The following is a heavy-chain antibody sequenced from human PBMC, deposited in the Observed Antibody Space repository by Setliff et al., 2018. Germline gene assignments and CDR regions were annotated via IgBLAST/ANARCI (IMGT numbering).Heavy chain of an antibody. J-gene: IGHJ3*02. Sequence: PSETLSLTCTVAGGSISNYYWSWIRQPAGKGLEWIGRISTRGCTNYNPSLKSRVTMSVDTSKNQFSLKLSSVTAADTAVYYCARKGISALSGAFDMWGQGTMVTVSS. CDR3: ARKGISALSGAFDM. CDR1: GGSISNYY. D-gene: IGHD1-26*01. V-gene: IGHV4-4*07. CDR2: ISTRGCT.